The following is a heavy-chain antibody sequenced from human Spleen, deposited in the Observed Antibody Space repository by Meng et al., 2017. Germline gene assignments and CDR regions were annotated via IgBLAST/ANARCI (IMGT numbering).Heavy chain of an antibody. D-gene: IGHD3-9*01. J-gene: IGHJ6*02. Sequence: GGSLRLSCAASDFTSSGSDVHWVRQASGKGLEWLGRIKNKANNYATAYAASVRGRFTISRDDSKNTAYLQMDSLRIEDTAVYYCTRLNVDNYNYYALDVWGQGTTVTVSS. V-gene: IGHV3-73*01. CDR1: DFTSSGSD. CDR3: TRLNVDNYNYYALDV. CDR2: IKNKANNYAT.